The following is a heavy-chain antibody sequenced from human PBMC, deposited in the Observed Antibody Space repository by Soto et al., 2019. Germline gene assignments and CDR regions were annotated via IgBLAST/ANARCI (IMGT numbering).Heavy chain of an antibody. Sequence: ASVKVSCKASGYTFIGYYIHWVRQAPGQGLEWMGWINPNSGGTNYAQRFQGWVNMTRDRSISTAYMELSRLKSDDTAVYYCARVGGGQASLGYYGMDVWGQGTTVTVSS. J-gene: IGHJ6*02. CDR2: INPNSGGT. V-gene: IGHV1-2*04. CDR3: ARVGGGQASLGYYGMDV. CDR1: GYTFIGYY. D-gene: IGHD3-10*01.